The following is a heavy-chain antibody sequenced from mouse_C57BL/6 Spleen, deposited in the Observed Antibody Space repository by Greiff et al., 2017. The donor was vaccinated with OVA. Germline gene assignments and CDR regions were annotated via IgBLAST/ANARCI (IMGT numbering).Heavy chain of an antibody. CDR3: ARGGPITTVVAKGFAY. J-gene: IGHJ3*01. CDR2: IYPRSGNT. Sequence: VQLQQSGAELARPGASVKLSCKASGYTFTSYGISWVKQRTGQGLEWIGEIYPRSGNTYYNEKFKGKATLTADKSSSTAYMELRSLTSEDSAGYFGARGGPITTVVAKGFAYWGQGTLVTVSA. D-gene: IGHD1-1*01. CDR1: GYTFTSYG. V-gene: IGHV1-81*01.